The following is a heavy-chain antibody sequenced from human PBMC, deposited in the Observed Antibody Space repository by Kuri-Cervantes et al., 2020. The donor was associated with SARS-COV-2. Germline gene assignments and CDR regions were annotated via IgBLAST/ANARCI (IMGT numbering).Heavy chain of an antibody. D-gene: IGHD3-9*01. J-gene: IGHJ4*02. V-gene: IGHV3-48*02. Sequence: GGSLRLSCAASGFTFSSYEMDWVRQAPGKGLEWVSYISSSSSTIYYADSVKGRFTISRDNAKNSLYLQMNSLRDEDTAVYYCARTYYDILTGYCPFDYWGQGTLVTVSS. CDR3: ARTYYDILTGYCPFDY. CDR2: ISSSSSTI. CDR1: GFTFSSYE.